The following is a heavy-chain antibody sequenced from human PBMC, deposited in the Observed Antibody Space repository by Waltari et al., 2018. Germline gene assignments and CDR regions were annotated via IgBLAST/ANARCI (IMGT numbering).Heavy chain of an antibody. CDR2: INQSGST. V-gene: IGHV4-34*01. D-gene: IGHD3-3*01. CDR1: GGSFSGYS. CDR3: ARGPKYYDFWSGYYTDDY. Sequence: QVQLQQWGAGLLKPSETLSLTCAVYGGSFSGYSWSWIRKPPGRGRAWIGEINQSGSTNYNPSLKSRVTISVDTSKNQFSLQLSSVTAADTAVYYCARGPKYYDFWSGYYTDDYWGQGTLVTVSS. J-gene: IGHJ4*02.